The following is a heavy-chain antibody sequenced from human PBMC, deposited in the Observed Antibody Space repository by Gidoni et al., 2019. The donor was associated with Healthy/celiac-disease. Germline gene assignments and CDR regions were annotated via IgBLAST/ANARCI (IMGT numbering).Heavy chain of an antibody. CDR2: IRSKANSYAT. J-gene: IGHJ4*02. CDR1: GIHFMRSA. Sequence: EVQLVESGGGLVQRGGALKLSCAASGIHFMRSAMHWVRQASGKGLEWVGRIRSKANSYATAYAASVKGRFTISRDDSKNTAYLQMNSLKTEDTAVYYCTRELLWSLYCFDYWGQGTLVTVSS. V-gene: IGHV3-73*02. D-gene: IGHD3-10*01. CDR3: TRELLWSLYCFDY.